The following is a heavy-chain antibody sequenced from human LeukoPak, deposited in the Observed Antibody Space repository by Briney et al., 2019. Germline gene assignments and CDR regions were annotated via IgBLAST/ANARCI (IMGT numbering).Heavy chain of an antibody. V-gene: IGHV3-23*01. Sequence: GGSLRLSCADSGFTFSSNTMSWVRQAPGRGLAWVSAIDGSGVTTFYADSVKGRFTISRDNSKNTLFLQMNSLRAEDTAIYYCTKRTPEYSSSWCLDYWGQGTLVTVSS. CDR2: IDGSGVTT. CDR3: TKRTPEYSSSWCLDY. D-gene: IGHD6-13*01. J-gene: IGHJ4*02. CDR1: GFTFSSNT.